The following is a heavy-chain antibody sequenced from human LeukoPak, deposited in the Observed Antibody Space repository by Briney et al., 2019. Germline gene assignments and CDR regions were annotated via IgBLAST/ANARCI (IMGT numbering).Heavy chain of an antibody. CDR2: IYYSGTT. D-gene: IGHD3-22*01. Sequence: PSETLSLTCTVSGGSISSTTYYWGWLRQPPGKGLEWIGSIYYSGTTYYSPSLKSRVTISVDTSKNQFSLKLSSVTAADTAVYYCARAGPYDSSGYYYQYYYYMDVWGKGTTVTISS. J-gene: IGHJ6*03. V-gene: IGHV4-39*07. CDR3: ARAGPYDSSGYYYQYYYYMDV. CDR1: GGSISSTTYY.